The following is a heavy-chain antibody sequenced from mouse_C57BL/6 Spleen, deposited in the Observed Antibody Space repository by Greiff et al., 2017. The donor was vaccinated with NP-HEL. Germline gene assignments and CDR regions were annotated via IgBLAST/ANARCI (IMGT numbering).Heavy chain of an antibody. J-gene: IGHJ4*01. CDR1: GYSITSGYY. V-gene: IGHV3-6*01. CDR2: ISYDGSN. D-gene: IGHD3-2*02. Sequence: EVQVVESGPGLVKPSQSLSLTCSVTGYSITSGYYWNWIRQFPGNKLEWMGYISYDGSNNYNPSLKNRISITRDTSKNQFFLKLNSVTTEDTATYYCAREGSGVRDAMDYWGQGTSVTVSS. CDR3: AREGSGVRDAMDY.